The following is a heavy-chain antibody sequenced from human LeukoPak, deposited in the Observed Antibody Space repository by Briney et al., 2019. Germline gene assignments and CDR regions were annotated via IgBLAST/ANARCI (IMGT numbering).Heavy chain of an antibody. CDR3: ARDSNYYDSSGYYYYYGMDV. J-gene: IGHJ6*02. CDR1: GFTCSSYS. Sequence: GGSLRLSCAASGFTCSSYSMNWVRQAPGKGLEWVSSISSSSSYIYYADSVKGRFTISRDNATNSLYLQMNSLRAEDTAVYYCARDSNYYDSSGYYYYYGMDVWGQGTTVTVSS. V-gene: IGHV3-21*01. CDR2: ISSSSSYI. D-gene: IGHD3-22*01.